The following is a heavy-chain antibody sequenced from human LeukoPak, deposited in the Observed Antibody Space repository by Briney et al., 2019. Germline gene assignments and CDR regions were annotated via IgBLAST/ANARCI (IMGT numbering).Heavy chain of an antibody. CDR1: GGSISSSSYY. CDR3: AGYYCSAANCPGIDY. Sequence: SETLSLTCTVSGGSISSSSYYWGWIRQPPGKGLEWIGYIYYSGSTYYNPSLKSRLTISVDTSKNQFSLRLSSVTAADTAVYYCAGYYCSAANCPGIDYWGQGTLVTVSS. CDR2: IYYSGST. J-gene: IGHJ4*02. D-gene: IGHD2-15*01. V-gene: IGHV4-30-4*08.